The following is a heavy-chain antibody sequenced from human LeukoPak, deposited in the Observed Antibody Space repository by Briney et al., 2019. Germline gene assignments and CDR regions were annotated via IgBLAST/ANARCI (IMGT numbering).Heavy chain of an antibody. CDR2: INHSGST. CDR1: GGSISSSSYY. V-gene: IGHV4-39*07. Sequence: KPSETLSLTCTVSGGSISSSSYYWSWIRQPPGKGLEWIGEINHSGSTNYNPSLKSRVTISVDTSKNQFSLKLSSVTAADTAVYYCARELVVPAAIPGNWFDPWGQGTLVTVSS. D-gene: IGHD2-2*02. CDR3: ARELVVPAAIPGNWFDP. J-gene: IGHJ5*02.